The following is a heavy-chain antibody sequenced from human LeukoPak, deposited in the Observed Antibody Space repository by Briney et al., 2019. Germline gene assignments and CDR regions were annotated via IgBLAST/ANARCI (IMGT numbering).Heavy chain of an antibody. Sequence: GGSLRLSCAASGFTFSSYAMHWVRQAPGKGLEWVAVISYDGSNKYYADSVKGRFTISRDNSKNTLYLQMNSLRAEDTAVYYCAREGIVITMIVVVPLLPDYWGQGTLVTVSS. CDR1: GFTFSSYA. V-gene: IGHV3-30-3*01. J-gene: IGHJ4*02. CDR3: AREGIVITMIVVVPLLPDY. D-gene: IGHD3-22*01. CDR2: ISYDGSNK.